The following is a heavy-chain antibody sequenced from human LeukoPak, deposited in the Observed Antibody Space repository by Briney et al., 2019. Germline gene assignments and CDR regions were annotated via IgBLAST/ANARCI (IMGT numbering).Heavy chain of an antibody. V-gene: IGHV1-69*13. CDR3: ARERPPAHGVSYFDY. Sequence: SVKVSCKASGGTFSSYAISWVRQAPGQGLEWMGGIIPIFGTANYAQKFQGRVTITADESTSTAYMELSSLRSEDTAVYYCARERPPAHGVSYFDYWGQGTLVTVSS. CDR2: IIPIFGTA. D-gene: IGHD2-8*01. J-gene: IGHJ4*02. CDR1: GGTFSSYA.